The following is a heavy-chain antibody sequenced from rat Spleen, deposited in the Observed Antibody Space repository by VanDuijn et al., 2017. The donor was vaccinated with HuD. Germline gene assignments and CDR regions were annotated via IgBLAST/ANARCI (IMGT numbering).Heavy chain of an antibody. D-gene: IGHD1-1*01. J-gene: IGHJ2*01. CDR1: GFTFSRYW. V-gene: IGHV5-31*01. CDR2: ITNNGGST. CDR3: ARGFITTVVTPFDY. Sequence: EVQLAETGGGLVQPGRSLKLSCVASGFTFSRYWMYWVRRAPGKGLEWVASITNNGGSTYYPDSVKGRFTISRDNAKSTLYLQMNSLRSEDTATYYCARGFITTVVTPFDYWGQGVMVTVSS.